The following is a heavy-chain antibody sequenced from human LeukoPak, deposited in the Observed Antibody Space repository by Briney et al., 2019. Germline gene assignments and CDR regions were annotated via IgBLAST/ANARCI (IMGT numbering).Heavy chain of an antibody. CDR1: GFTFSSYW. CDR2: INTYGSSP. Sequence: SGGSLRLSCSPTGFTFSSYWMHLVRQGPGKGLVWVSRINTYGSSPLYADSVKGRFSISRDNAKNSLYLQMNSLRAEDTAVYHCARELAGDRRFDPWGQGTLVTVSS. J-gene: IGHJ5*02. V-gene: IGHV3-74*01. CDR3: ARELAGDRRFDP. D-gene: IGHD7-27*01.